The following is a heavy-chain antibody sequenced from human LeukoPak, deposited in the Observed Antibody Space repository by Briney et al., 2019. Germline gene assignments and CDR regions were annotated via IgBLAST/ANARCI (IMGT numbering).Heavy chain of an antibody. CDR2: ISSSGSTI. J-gene: IGHJ4*02. D-gene: IGHD3-22*01. V-gene: IGHV3-11*01. CDR1: GFTFSDYY. Sequence: GGPLRLSCAASGFTFSDYYMSWIRQAPGKGLEWVSYISSSGSTIYYADSVKGRFTISRDNAKNSLYLQMNSLRAEDTAVYYCAREVDSDYYDSSGLYYFDYWGQGTLVTVSS. CDR3: AREVDSDYYDSSGLYYFDY.